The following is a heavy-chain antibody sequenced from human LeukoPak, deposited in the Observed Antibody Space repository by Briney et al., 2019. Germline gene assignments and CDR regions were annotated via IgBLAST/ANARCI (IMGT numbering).Heavy chain of an antibody. D-gene: IGHD1-26*01. CDR3: ARWWPERELRPFDY. J-gene: IGHJ4*02. CDR2: ISAYNGNT. V-gene: IGHV1-18*04. Sequence: ASVKVSCKASGYTFTSYYMHWVRQAPGQGLEWMGWISAYNGNTNYAQKLQGRVTMTTDTSTSTAYMELRSLGSDDTAVYYCARWWPERELRPFDYWGQGTLVTVSS. CDR1: GYTFTSYY.